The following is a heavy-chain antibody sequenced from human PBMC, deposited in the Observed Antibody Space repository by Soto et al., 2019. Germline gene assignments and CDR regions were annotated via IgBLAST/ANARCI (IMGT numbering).Heavy chain of an antibody. Sequence: QVLLVQSGPEVKRPGASVKVSCKASGDTFSSFDISWVRQAPGQGPEWMGWISAHNGHTNFAQKFQGRVSLTTDKSAGTAYMELRSLASDDAGVYFCPTVRCADSGGKGHFQLDVWGPGTMVTVSS. V-gene: IGHV1-18*04. CDR2: ISAHNGHT. J-gene: IGHJ6*02. CDR3: PTVRCADSGGKGHFQLDV. D-gene: IGHD2-15*01. CDR1: GDTFSSFD.